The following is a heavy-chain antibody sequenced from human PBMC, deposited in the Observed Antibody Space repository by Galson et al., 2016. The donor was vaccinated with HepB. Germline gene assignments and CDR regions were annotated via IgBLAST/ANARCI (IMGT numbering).Heavy chain of an antibody. CDR1: GFTFSSYW. D-gene: IGHD3-9*01. J-gene: IGHJ6*02. Sequence: SLRLSCAASGFTFSSYWMYWVRQAPGKGLVWVSRIDSDGITTAYADSVKGRFTISRDNAKNTLYLQMNSLSAEDTAVYYCARDRDTILSYYGMDVWGQGTTVTVSS. CDR2: IDSDGITT. V-gene: IGHV3-74*01. CDR3: ARDRDTILSYYGMDV.